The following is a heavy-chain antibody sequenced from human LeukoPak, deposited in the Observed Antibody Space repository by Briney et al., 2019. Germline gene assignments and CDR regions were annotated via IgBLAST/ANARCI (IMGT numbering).Heavy chain of an antibody. CDR2: IRSKAYGGTT. CDR3: TRVPGGSYYRLDI. CDR1: GFTFGDFA. Sequence: GGSLRLSCTASGFTFGDFALSWVRQAPGKGLEWVGFIRSKAYGGTTEYAASVKVRFTISRDDSKSIASLQMNSLKTEDTAVYYCTRVPGGSYYRLDIWGQGTMVTVSS. J-gene: IGHJ3*02. V-gene: IGHV3-49*04. D-gene: IGHD1-26*01.